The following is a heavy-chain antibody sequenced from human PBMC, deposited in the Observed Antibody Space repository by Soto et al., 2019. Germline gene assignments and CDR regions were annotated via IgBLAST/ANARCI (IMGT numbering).Heavy chain of an antibody. CDR3: ARDRGLMVFDY. CDR2: IYYSGST. V-gene: IGHV4-30-4*01. J-gene: IGHJ4*02. CDR1: GGSISSGDYY. Sequence: QVQLQESGPGLVKPSQTLSLTCTVSGGSISSGDYYWSWIRQPPGKGLEWIGYIYYSGSTYYNPSPKGRITQSRDTAQKPFPPEPNFVTSASTGLDYCARDRGLMVFDYWGQGTLVTVSS. D-gene: IGHD2-8*01.